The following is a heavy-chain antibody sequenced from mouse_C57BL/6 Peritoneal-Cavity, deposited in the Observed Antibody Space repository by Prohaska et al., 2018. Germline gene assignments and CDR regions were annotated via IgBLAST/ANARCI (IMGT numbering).Heavy chain of an antibody. CDR1: GFTFTDYY. Sequence: EVKLVESGGGLVQPGGSLSLSCAASGFTFTDYYINWVRQHQGKELEWLGFIRNKANGYTTEYSAAVKGRFTISRDNFQSILYLQMNALRAEDSATYYCARYLDYFDYWGQGTTLTVSS. CDR2: IRNKANGYTT. V-gene: IGHV7-3*01. CDR3: ARYLDYFDY. J-gene: IGHJ2*01.